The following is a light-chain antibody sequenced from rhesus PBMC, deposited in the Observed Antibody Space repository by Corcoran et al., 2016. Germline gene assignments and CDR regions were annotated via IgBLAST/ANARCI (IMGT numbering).Light chain of an antibody. CDR3: LQSKNSPWT. V-gene: IGKV7-13*01. CDR1: VSVCFFGLNL. Sequence: DIVLTQSPASLAVSPGQSATITFRASVSVCFFGLNLIHWYQQKPGKPPKLLIYKAANKDTGVQASFSGSGSGNDFTLTINPVEADDTADYYCLQSKNSPWTFGRGTKVEIK. J-gene: IGKJ1*01. CDR2: KAA.